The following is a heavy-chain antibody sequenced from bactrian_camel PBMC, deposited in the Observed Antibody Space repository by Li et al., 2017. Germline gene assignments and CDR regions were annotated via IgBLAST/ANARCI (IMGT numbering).Heavy chain of an antibody. Sequence: VQLVESGGGPVQAGGSLILSCSVSGYSDNGNCMAWFRQAPGKRREGVAVLERYGATRVDDSVRGRFTISSDNAKNILYLQMDNLQPEDTALYYCALGSSTSAWTTLSASAFVYWGQGTQVTVS. CDR3: ALGSSTSAWTTLSASAFVY. V-gene: IGHV3S42*01. CDR1: GYSDNGNC. CDR2: LERYGAT. J-gene: IGHJ4*01. D-gene: IGHD3*01.